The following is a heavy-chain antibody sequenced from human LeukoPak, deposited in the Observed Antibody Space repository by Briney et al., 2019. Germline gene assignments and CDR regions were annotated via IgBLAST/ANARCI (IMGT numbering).Heavy chain of an antibody. CDR2: INVEGTTT. D-gene: IGHD3-10*01. CDR1: GFTLTRFW. Sequence: GGSLRLSCADSGFTLTRFWMHWVRQAPGKGLVWVSRINVEGTTTTYADSVEGRFTISRDENALYLQMNHLRVDDTAVYYCTRGGEEPFDYWGQGTLVTVSP. V-gene: IGHV3-74*01. CDR3: TRGGEEPFDY. J-gene: IGHJ4*02.